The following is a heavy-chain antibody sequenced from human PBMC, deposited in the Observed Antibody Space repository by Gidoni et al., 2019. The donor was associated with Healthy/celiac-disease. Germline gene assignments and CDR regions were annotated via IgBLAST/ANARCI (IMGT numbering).Heavy chain of an antibody. CDR1: GGSLSSYD. CDR2: IYYSGNT. V-gene: IGHV4-59*01. D-gene: IGHD1-26*01. Sequence: QVQLQESGPGLVEPSETPSLTCPVSGGSLSSYDWSWIRQPPGKGLGWIRYIYYSGNTNYNPSSKSRITISVDKTKSQFSLKLSSVNAAGTAVYYCESTQRGSYQWNWGQGTLVTVSS. CDR3: ESTQRGSYQWN. J-gene: IGHJ4*02.